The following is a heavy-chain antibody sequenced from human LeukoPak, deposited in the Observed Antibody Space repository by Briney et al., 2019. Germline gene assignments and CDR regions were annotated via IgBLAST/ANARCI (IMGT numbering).Heavy chain of an antibody. J-gene: IGHJ6*02. V-gene: IGHV3-7*01. D-gene: IGHD2-15*01. CDR3: ARLGYCSGGSCIYYYYGIDV. Sequence: PGGPLRLSCAASGFTFSSYWMSWVRQAPGKGLEWVANIKQDGSEKYYVDSVKGRFTISRDNAKDSLYLQMNSLRAEDTAVYYCARLGYCSGGSCIYYYYGIDVWGQGTTVTVSS. CDR2: IKQDGSEK. CDR1: GFTFSSYW.